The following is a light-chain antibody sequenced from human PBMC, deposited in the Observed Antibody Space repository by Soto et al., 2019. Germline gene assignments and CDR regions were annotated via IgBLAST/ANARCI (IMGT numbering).Light chain of an antibody. J-gene: IGLJ2*01. CDR1: SSDVGGYNY. V-gene: IGLV2-14*03. Sequence: QSVLTQPASVSGSPGQWITISCIETSSDVGGYNYVSWYQQHPGKAPKLMIYDVTNRPSGVSYRFSGSKSGNTASLIISGLQAEDEADYYCSSYTTTSAVAFGGGTKLTVL. CDR2: DVT. CDR3: SSYTTTSAVA.